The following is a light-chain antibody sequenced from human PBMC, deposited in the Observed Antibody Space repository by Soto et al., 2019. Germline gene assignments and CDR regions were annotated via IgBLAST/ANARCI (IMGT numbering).Light chain of an antibody. CDR2: GAS. J-gene: IGKJ1*01. Sequence: EIVLTQSPATQSVSPGDRVILSCRASQSVDINLAWYQQKAGQAPRLLVYGASTKATDMPGRFSGRGSGTDFTLTISRLEPEDFAVYYCQHYGSSRWTFGQGTKVDIK. CDR1: QSVDIN. V-gene: IGKV3-20*01. CDR3: QHYGSSRWT.